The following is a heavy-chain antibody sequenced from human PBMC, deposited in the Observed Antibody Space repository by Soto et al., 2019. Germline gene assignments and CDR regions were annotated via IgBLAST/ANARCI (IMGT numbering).Heavy chain of an antibody. CDR2: IGTAGDT. V-gene: IGHV3-13*01. J-gene: IGHJ5*02. D-gene: IGHD6-13*01. CDR1: GFTFSSYD. CDR3: ARGSAAGTGNWFDP. Sequence: GGSLRLSCAASGFTFSSYDMHWVRQATGKGLEWVSAIGTAGDTYYPGSVKGRFTISRENAKNSLYLQMNSLRAGDTAVYYCARGSAAGTGNWFDPWGQGTLVTVSS.